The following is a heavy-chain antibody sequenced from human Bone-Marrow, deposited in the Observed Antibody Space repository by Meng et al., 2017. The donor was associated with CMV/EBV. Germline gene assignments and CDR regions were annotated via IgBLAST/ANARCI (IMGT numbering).Heavy chain of an antibody. CDR2: IYYSGST. D-gene: IGHD3-22*01. CDR3: AKLSGSGTTSSGYHYAFDS. J-gene: IGHJ4*02. Sequence: QVPRQESDPELVKPSQTLSLTCSVSGGSNNSGDYYWSWIRQPPGKCLEWIGYIYYSGSTYYNPSLESRLTISVDTSKNQFSLNLSSVTAADTAVYFCAKLSGSGTTSSGYHYAFDSWGQGTLVTVSS. CDR1: GGSNNSGDYY. V-gene: IGHV4-30-4*08.